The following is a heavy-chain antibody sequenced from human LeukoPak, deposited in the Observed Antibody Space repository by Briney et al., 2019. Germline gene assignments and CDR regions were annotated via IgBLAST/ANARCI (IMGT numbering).Heavy chain of an antibody. Sequence: GGSLRLSCAASGFTFSSYAMHWVRQAPGKGLEWVAVISYDGSNKYYADSVKGRFTISRDNSKNTLYLQMNSLRAEDTAVYYCAREGLAMLIYYYMDVWGKGTTVTVSS. J-gene: IGHJ6*03. D-gene: IGHD2-2*01. CDR3: AREGLAMLIYYYMDV. CDR2: ISYDGSNK. CDR1: GFTFSSYA. V-gene: IGHV3-30*01.